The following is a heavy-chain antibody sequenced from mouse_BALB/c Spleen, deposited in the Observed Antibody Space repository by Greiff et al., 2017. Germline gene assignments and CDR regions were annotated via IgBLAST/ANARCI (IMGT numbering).Heavy chain of an antibody. CDR2: INSNGGST. J-gene: IGHJ2*01. D-gene: IGHD5-1-1*01. Sequence: EVKLVESGGGLVKLGGSLKLSCAASGFTFSSYYMSWVRQTPEKRLELVAAINSNGGSTYYPDTVKGRFTISRDNAKNTLYLQMSSLKSEDTALYYCARQIPEGYFDYWGQGTTLTVSS. CDR1: GFTFSSYY. V-gene: IGHV5-6-2*01. CDR3: ARQIPEGYFDY.